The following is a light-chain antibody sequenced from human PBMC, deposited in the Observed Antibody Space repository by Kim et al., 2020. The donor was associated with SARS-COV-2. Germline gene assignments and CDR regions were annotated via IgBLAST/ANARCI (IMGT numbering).Light chain of an antibody. CDR2: DVN. Sequence: GQSTTISCPGTNSDFDNDNDYSCVQQRPGKAPNLMIFDVNKRPSGVSHRFSGSKSGNTASLTISGLQAEDEADYYCISYTSSATWVFGGGTQLTVL. V-gene: IGLV2-14*04. J-gene: IGLJ3*02. CDR3: ISYTSSATWV. CDR1: NSDFDNDND.